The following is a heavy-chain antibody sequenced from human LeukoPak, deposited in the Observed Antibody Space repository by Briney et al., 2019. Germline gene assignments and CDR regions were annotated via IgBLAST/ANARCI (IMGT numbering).Heavy chain of an antibody. CDR3: AKDLRYSSGWYLDFL. Sequence: GGSLRLSCAASGFTFSSYAMTWVRQAPGKGLEWVSTISGSGGSTYYADSVKGRFTISRDNSKNTLYVQMNRLRAEDTAIYYCAKDLRYSSGWYLDFLWGQGTLVTVSS. V-gene: IGHV3-23*01. CDR2: ISGSGGST. D-gene: IGHD6-19*01. J-gene: IGHJ4*02. CDR1: GFTFSSYA.